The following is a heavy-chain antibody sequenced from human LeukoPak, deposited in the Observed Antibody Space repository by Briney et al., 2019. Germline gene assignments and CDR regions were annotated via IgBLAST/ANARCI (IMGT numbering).Heavy chain of an antibody. CDR1: GVSFGSYG. D-gene: IGHD2-21*02. CDR2: ISVSGDNT. CDR3: ARSTVTHLHVDV. J-gene: IGHJ6*03. Sequence: VGSLRLSCTPSGVSFGSYGMTWVREAPGKGLEWVSSISVSGDNTYYADSVKGRFTVTRDNSKNTLFLQVNSLSVEDTAVYFCARSTVTHLHVDVWGKGTTVIVS. V-gene: IGHV3-23*01.